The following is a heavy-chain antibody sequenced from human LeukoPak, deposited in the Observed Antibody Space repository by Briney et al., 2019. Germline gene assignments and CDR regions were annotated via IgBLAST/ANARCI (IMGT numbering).Heavy chain of an antibody. V-gene: IGHV4-61*02. CDR1: GGSISSGSYY. CDR2: IYTSGST. CDR3: ARCRIAVAFYYYYGMDV. Sequence: SETLSLTCTVSGGSISSGSYYWSWIRQPAGKGLEWIGRIYTSGSTNYNPSLKSRVTISVDTSKNQFSLKLSSVTAADTAVYYCARCRIAVAFYYYYGMDVWGQGTTVTVSS. D-gene: IGHD6-19*01. J-gene: IGHJ6*02.